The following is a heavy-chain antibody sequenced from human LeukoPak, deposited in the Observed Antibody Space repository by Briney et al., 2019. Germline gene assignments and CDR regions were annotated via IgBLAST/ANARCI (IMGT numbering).Heavy chain of an antibody. J-gene: IGHJ4*02. CDR3: ARHMWGLYGSGSFDY. V-gene: IGHV4-39*01. CDR2: VYYSGTT. D-gene: IGHD3-10*01. Sequence: PSETLSLTCTVSGGSIINSHYFWGWIRQPPGKGLEWIGIVYYSGTTHYSPSLKSRASISVDTSKNQFSLKLTSVTAEDTALYYCARHMWGLYGSGSFDYWGQGTLVTVSS. CDR1: GGSIINSHYF.